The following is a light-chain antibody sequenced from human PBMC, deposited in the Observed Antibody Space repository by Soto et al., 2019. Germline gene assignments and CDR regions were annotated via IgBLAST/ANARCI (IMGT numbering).Light chain of an antibody. V-gene: IGKV3-11*01. J-gene: IGKJ2*01. CDR3: QQRSNWPPRLYT. CDR2: DAS. Sequence: EIVLTQSPATLSLSPGERATLSCRASQIVSSYLAWYQQKPGQAPRLLIYDASNRATGIPARFSGSGSGTDFTLTISSLEPEDFAVYYCQQRSNWPPRLYTFGQGTKLEIK. CDR1: QIVSSY.